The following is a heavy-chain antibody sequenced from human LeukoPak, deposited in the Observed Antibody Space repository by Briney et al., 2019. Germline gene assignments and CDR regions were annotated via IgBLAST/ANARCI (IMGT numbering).Heavy chain of an antibody. V-gene: IGHV1-3*03. CDR2: INAGNGNT. J-gene: IGHJ4*02. CDR1: GYTFTSYA. Sequence: ASVKVSCKASGYTFTSYAMHWVRQAPGQRLEWMGWINAGNGNTKYSQEFQGRVTITRDTSASTAYMELSSLRSEDMAVYYCARQDGYCSSTSCSFSKDFDYWGQGTLVTVSS. D-gene: IGHD2-2*03. CDR3: ARQDGYCSSTSCSFSKDFDY.